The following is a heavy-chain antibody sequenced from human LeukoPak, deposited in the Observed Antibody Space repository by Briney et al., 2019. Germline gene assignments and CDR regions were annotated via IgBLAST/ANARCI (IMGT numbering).Heavy chain of an antibody. V-gene: IGHV3-11*01. CDR3: AREAYCGGDCYSGFDY. D-gene: IGHD2-21*02. CDR1: GFTFSDYY. CDR2: ISSSGNTI. J-gene: IGHJ4*02. Sequence: GGSLRLSCAASGFTFSDYYMSWIRQAPGKGLEWVSYISSSGNTIYYADSVKGRFTISRDNAKNSLYLQMNSLRAEDTAVYYCAREAYCGGDCYSGFDYWGQGTLVTVSS.